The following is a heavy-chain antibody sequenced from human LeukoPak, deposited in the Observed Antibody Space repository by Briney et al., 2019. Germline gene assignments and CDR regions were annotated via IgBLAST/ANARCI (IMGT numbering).Heavy chain of an antibody. Sequence: ASVTVSFTSSVYTFTYYFLHWVRQPPGPGLEWMGWIRPNSGDTHYAQRFQRRVTMTRDTSVSTAHMELSSLRSDDTAIYYCARVYGHNSKYFDFWGQGALVTVSS. V-gene: IGHV1-2*02. D-gene: IGHD4-17*01. CDR2: IRPNSGDT. CDR3: ARVYGHNSKYFDF. J-gene: IGHJ4*02. CDR1: VYTFTYYF.